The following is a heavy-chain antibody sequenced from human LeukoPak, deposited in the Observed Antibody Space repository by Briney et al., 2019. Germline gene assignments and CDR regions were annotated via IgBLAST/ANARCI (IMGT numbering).Heavy chain of an antibody. V-gene: IGHV3-21*01. D-gene: IGHD1-26*01. CDR3: ARDKLARWEHDY. CDR2: ISSSSSYI. CDR1: GFTFSSYS. Sequence: PGGSLRLSCAASGFTFSSYSMNWVRQAPGKGLEWVSSISSSSSYIYYADSVKGRFTISRDNAKNSLYLQMNSLRAEDTAVYYCARDKLARWEHDYWGQGTLVTVSS. J-gene: IGHJ4*02.